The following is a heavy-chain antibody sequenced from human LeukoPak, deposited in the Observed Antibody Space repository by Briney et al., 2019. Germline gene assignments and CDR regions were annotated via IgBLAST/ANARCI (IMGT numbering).Heavy chain of an antibody. D-gene: IGHD6-13*01. CDR1: GGSISSYY. CDR3: ARVPFIAAAGTENWFDP. CDR2: IYYSGST. J-gene: IGHJ5*02. Sequence: SETLSLTCTVSGGSISSYYWSWIRQPPGKGLEWIGYIYYSGSTNYNPSLRSRVTISVDTSKNQFSLKLSSVTAADTAVYYCARVPFIAAAGTENWFDPWGQGTLVTVSS. V-gene: IGHV4-59*01.